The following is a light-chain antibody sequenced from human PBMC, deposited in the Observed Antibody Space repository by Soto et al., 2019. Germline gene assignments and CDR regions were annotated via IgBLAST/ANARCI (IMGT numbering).Light chain of an antibody. CDR3: SSYAGSNDRWV. Sequence: QSALTQPPSASGSPGQSVTISCTGTSSDIGAYNYVSWYQQHPGKAPKLMIHEVSKRPSGVPDRFSGSKSGNTASLTVSGLQADDEAAYYCSSYAGSNDRWVFGGGTKLTV. J-gene: IGLJ3*02. V-gene: IGLV2-8*01. CDR1: SSDIGAYNY. CDR2: EVS.